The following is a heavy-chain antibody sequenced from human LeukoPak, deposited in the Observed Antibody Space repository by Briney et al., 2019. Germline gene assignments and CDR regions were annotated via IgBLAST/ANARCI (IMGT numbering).Heavy chain of an antibody. V-gene: IGHV1-69*13. D-gene: IGHD3-3*01. CDR1: GYTFTSYG. CDR3: ARVPDFWSGYYYYFDY. J-gene: IGHJ4*02. Sequence: SVKVSCKASGYTFTSYGISWVRQAPGQGLEWMGGIIPIFGTANYAQKFQGRVTITADESTSTAYMELSSLRSEDTAVYYCARVPDFWSGYYYYFDYWGQGTLVTVSS. CDR2: IIPIFGTA.